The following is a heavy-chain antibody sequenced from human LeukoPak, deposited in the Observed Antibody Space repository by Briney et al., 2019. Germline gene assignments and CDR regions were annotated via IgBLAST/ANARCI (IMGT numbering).Heavy chain of an antibody. D-gene: IGHD3-22*01. J-gene: IGHJ4*02. CDR2: VYYSGNT. CDR3: ARTTGRGSVDPGTSGYVDS. V-gene: IGHV4-39*02. CDR1: GGSISSSGYY. Sequence: SETLSLTCTVPGGSISSSGYYWDWIRQPPGHGLEWIGSVYYSGNTYYKSSLESRVTISVDTSNNRFSLKLNSVTAADTGTYYCARTTGRGSVDPGTSGYVDSWGQGSLVTVSS.